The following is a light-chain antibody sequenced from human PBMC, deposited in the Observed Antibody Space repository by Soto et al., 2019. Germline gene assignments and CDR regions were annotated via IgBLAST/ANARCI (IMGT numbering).Light chain of an antibody. CDR1: LSSTNN. V-gene: IGKV1-39*01. Sequence: DIQMTQSPSSLYASVGDRVTITCRASLSSTNNLTWYQQKAGRAPKLLIYAASSLESGVPSRFSGSGSGTDFTLTISRLQPEDLATYYCIHSYSTPETFGQGTKVEVK. CDR2: AAS. J-gene: IGKJ1*01. CDR3: IHSYSTPET.